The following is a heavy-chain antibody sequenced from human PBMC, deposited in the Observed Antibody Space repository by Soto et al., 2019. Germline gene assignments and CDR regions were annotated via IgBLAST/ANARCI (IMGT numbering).Heavy chain of an antibody. J-gene: IGHJ4*02. V-gene: IGHV1-8*01. D-gene: IGHD5-18*01. CDR2: MNPNSGNT. CDR1: GYTFTSYD. Sequence: QVQLVQSGAEVKKPGAPLKVSCKASGYTFTSYDINWVRQATGQGLEWMGWMNPNSGNTGYAQKFQGRVTMTRNTSISTAYMELSSLRSEDTAVYYCATGGYSYGYCDYWGQGTLVTVSS. CDR3: ATGGYSYGYCDY.